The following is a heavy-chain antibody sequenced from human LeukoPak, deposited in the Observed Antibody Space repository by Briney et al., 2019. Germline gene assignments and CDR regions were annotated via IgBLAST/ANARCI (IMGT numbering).Heavy chain of an antibody. V-gene: IGHV3-30*19. CDR2: ISSNGNNE. D-gene: IGHD6-13*01. Sequence: GGSLRLSCVASGFIFTSYGMHWVRQAPGKGLQWVALISSNGNNERYADSVKGRFSISRDNSRNTMYLRVNSLRAEDTAIYYCTRIKYSTSWSGDYWGQGALVTVSS. CDR3: TRIKYSTSWSGDY. J-gene: IGHJ4*02. CDR1: GFIFTSYG.